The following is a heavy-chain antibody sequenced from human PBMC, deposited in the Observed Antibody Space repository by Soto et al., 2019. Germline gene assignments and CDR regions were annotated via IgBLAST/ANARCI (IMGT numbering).Heavy chain of an antibody. V-gene: IGHV4-39*01. CDR2: IFYLGSS. J-gene: IGHJ5*02. Sequence: SETLSLTCTVSGGSIISSDFYWGWVRQPPGKGLEWIGSIFYLGSSYYNPSLKSRVTMSVDTSKNQFSLRLRSVTAADTALYFCARHSLALRKNNWFDPWGQGIMVTVSS. CDR1: GGSIISSDFY. D-gene: IGHD3-3*02. CDR3: ARHSLALRKNNWFDP.